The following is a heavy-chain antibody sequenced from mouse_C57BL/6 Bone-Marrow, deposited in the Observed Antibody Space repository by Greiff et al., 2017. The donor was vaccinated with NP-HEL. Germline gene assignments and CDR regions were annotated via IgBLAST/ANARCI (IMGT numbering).Heavy chain of an antibody. CDR2: ISSGSSTI. CDR3: ARNYYGSSSWFAY. CDR1: GFTFSDYG. V-gene: IGHV5-17*01. D-gene: IGHD1-1*01. J-gene: IGHJ3*01. Sequence: EVMLVESGGGLVKPGGSLKLSCAASGFTFSDYGMRWARQAPEKGLEWVAYISSGSSTIYYADTVKGRFTISRDNAKNTLFLQMTSLRSEDTAMYYCARNYYGSSSWFAYWGQGTLVTVSA.